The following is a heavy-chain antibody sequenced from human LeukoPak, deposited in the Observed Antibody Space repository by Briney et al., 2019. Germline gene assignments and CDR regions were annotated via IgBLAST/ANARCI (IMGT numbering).Heavy chain of an antibody. D-gene: IGHD3-22*01. CDR2: ISGSGSST. CDR3: AKSGAMIVVVIPYYFDY. Sequence: GGSLRLSCAASGFTFSSYAMSWVRQAPGKGLEWVSAISGSGSSTYYADSVKGRFTISRDNSKNTLYLKMNSLRAEDTAVYYCAKSGAMIVVVIPYYFDYWGQGTLVTVSS. J-gene: IGHJ4*02. CDR1: GFTFSSYA. V-gene: IGHV3-23*01.